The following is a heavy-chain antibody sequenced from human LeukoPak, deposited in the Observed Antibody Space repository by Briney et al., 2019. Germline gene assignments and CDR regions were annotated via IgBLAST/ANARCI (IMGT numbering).Heavy chain of an antibody. CDR2: IKQDRSEK. J-gene: IGHJ4*02. D-gene: IGHD3-16*01. Sequence: PGGSLRLSCAASGFTFTNYWMSWVRQAPGEGLELVANIKQDRSEKYYVDSVKGRFTISRDNAKNSLYLQMNSLRAEDTAVYYCARDRGVDYALDYRGQGTLVTVSS. V-gene: IGHV3-7*01. CDR3: ARDRGVDYALDY. CDR1: GFTFTNYW.